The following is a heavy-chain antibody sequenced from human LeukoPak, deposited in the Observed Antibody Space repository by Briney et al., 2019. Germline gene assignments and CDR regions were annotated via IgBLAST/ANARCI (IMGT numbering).Heavy chain of an antibody. J-gene: IGHJ3*02. CDR1: GYTFTSYG. D-gene: IGHD1-7*01. CDR3: ARERGTTGEGDDAFDI. V-gene: IGHV1-18*01. CDR2: ISAYNGNT. Sequence: ASVKVSCKASGYTFTSYGISWVRQAPGQGLEWMGWISAYNGNTNYAQKLQGRVTMTTDTSTSTAYMELRSLRSDDTAVYYCARERGTTGEGDDAFDIWGQGTMVTVSS.